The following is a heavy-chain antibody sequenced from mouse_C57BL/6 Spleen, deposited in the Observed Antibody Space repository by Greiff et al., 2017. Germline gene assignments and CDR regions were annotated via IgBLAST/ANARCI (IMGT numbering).Heavy chain of an antibody. J-gene: IGHJ4*01. CDR3: ARYGSSLYAMDY. D-gene: IGHD1-1*01. CDR1: GYTFTSYW. CDR2: IHPNSGST. V-gene: IGHV1-64*01. Sequence: VQLQQPGAELVKPGASVKLSCKASGYTFTSYWMHWVKQRPGQGLEWIGMIHPNSGSTNYNEKFKSKATLTVDKSSSTAYMRLSSLTSEDSAVYYCARYGSSLYAMDYWGQGTSVTVSS.